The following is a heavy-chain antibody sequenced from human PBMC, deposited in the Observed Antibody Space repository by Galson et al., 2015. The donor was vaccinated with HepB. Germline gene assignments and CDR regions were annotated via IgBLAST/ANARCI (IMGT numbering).Heavy chain of an antibody. CDR3: ARCRQLSKYYFDY. CDR1: GGSISSYY. Sequence: LSLTCTVSGGSISSYYWSWIRQPPGKGLEWIGYIYYSGSTNYNPSLKSRVTISVDTSKNQFSLKLSSVTAADTAVYYCARCRQLSKYYFDYWGQGTLVTVSS. J-gene: IGHJ4*02. D-gene: IGHD5-18*01. CDR2: IYYSGST. V-gene: IGHV4-59*01.